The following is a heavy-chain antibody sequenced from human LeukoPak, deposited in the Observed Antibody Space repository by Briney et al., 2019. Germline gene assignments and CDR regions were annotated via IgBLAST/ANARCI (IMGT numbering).Heavy chain of an antibody. CDR3: ARDPDHSGYDDEGDY. Sequence: GASVKVSCKASGYTFTSYGISWVRQAPGQGLEWMGWISAYNGNTNYAQKLQGRVAMTTDTSTSTAYMELRSLRSDDTAVYYCARDPDHSGYDDEGDYWGQGTLVTVSS. D-gene: IGHD5-12*01. CDR1: GYTFTSYG. J-gene: IGHJ4*02. V-gene: IGHV1-18*01. CDR2: ISAYNGNT.